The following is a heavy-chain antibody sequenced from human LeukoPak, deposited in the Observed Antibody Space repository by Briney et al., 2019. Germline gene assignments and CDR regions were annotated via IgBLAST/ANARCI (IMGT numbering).Heavy chain of an antibody. CDR2: VSNLAGTT. CDR3: AKDGLSGYNFDH. D-gene: IGHD5-24*01. J-gene: IGHJ5*02. V-gene: IGHV3-23*01. CDR1: GFTFSTYA. Sequence: GGSLRLSCAASGFTFSTYAMAWVSQAPGKGLEWVATVSNLAGTTNHADSVRGRFTVSRDNSNNILYLQMNSLRGEDTAVYYCAKDGLSGYNFDHWGQGTLVTVSS.